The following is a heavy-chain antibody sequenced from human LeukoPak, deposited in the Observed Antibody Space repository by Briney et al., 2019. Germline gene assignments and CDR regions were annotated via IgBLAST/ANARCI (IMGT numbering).Heavy chain of an antibody. CDR2: IKIKTDGGTT. CDR1: GFTFSNAW. J-gene: IGHJ4*02. Sequence: GGSLRLSCAASGFTFSNAWMSWVRQAPGKGLEWVGRIKIKTDGGTTVYAAPVKGRFTISRDDSKNTQYLQMNSLKTENTAVYYCTTSVGPLDYWGQGTLVTVSS. V-gene: IGHV3-15*01. CDR3: TTSVGPLDY.